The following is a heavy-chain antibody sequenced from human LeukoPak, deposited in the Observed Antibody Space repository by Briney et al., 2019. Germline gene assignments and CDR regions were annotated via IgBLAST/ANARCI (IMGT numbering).Heavy chain of an antibody. Sequence: SQTLSLTCTVSGGSISSGGYYWSWIRQHPGKGVEWIGYIYYSGSTYYNPSLKSRVTISVDTSKNQFSLKLSSVTAADTAVYYCAALIGSGWYVSFFQHWGQGILVTVSS. V-gene: IGHV4-31*03. CDR1: GGSISSGGYY. CDR2: IYYSGST. D-gene: IGHD6-19*01. CDR3: AALIGSGWYVSFFQH. J-gene: IGHJ1*01.